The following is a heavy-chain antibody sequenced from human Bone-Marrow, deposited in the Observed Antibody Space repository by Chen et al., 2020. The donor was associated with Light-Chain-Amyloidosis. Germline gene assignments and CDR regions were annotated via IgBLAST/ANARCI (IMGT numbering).Heavy chain of an antibody. V-gene: IGHV5-51*01. CDR2: NYHDDAHA. CDR1: GYTFPNYW. CDR3: ARRRDGYNSDY. J-gene: IGHJ4*02. Sequence: EVQLEQSGPEVKKPGESLKISCKGSGYTFPNYWIGWVRQMPGKALAWMGVNYHDDAHARYSTSLESQTTSSADKSHYTGDLQWRGLNASDTAMYYCARRRDGYNSDYWGQGTLVSV. D-gene: IGHD5-12*01.